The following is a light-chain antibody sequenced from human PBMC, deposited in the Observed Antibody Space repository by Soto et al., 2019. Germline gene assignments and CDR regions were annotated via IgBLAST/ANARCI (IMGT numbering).Light chain of an antibody. CDR2: QDN. V-gene: IGLV3-1*01. CDR3: QAWGSCTVYV. J-gene: IGLJ1*01. Sequence: SYELTQPPSVSVSPGQTASVTCSGDKLGDEYVSWYRQKPGQSPVLVIYQDNKRPSGIPERFSGSNSGNTASLTINGTQAMDEADYFCQAWGSCTVYVFGTGTKLTVL. CDR1: KLGDEY.